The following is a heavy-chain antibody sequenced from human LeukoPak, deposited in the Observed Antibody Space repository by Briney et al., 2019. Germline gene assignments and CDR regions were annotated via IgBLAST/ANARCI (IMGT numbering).Heavy chain of an antibody. CDR3: ARVGGSSDLDY. CDR2: IDTDGSST. Sequence: GGSLRLSCAASGFSFSTYWMHWVRQAPGKGLVWVSLIDTDGSSTPYADSVKGRFTISRDNAKNTLYLQMNSLRAEDTAVYYCARVGGSSDLDYWGQGTLVTVSS. CDR1: GFSFSTYW. V-gene: IGHV3-74*01. D-gene: IGHD3-10*01. J-gene: IGHJ4*02.